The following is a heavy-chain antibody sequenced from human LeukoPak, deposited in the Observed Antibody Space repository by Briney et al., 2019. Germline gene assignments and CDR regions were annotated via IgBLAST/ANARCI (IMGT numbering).Heavy chain of an antibody. V-gene: IGHV3-23*01. D-gene: IGHD3-10*01. Sequence: PGGSLRLSCAASGFTFNNYAMSWVRQAPGKGLEWVSAISGSGGTTYYADSVKGRFTFSRDNSKNTLYLQMNSLRAENTAVYYCAKGQGSGSYPNAFDIWGQGTMVTVSS. J-gene: IGHJ3*02. CDR2: ISGSGGTT. CDR3: AKGQGSGSYPNAFDI. CDR1: GFTFNNYA.